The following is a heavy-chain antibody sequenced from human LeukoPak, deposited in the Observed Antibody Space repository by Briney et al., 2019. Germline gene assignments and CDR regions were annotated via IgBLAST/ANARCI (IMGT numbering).Heavy chain of an antibody. V-gene: IGHV3-23*01. Sequence: GGSLRLSCAASGFTFSSYAMSWVRQAPGKGLEWVSAISGSGGSTYYADSVKGRFTISRDNSKNTLYLQMSGLRAEDTAVYYCAKVKGITMIVVVITGAFDIWGQGTMVTVSS. CDR3: AKVKGITMIVVVITGAFDI. D-gene: IGHD3-22*01. CDR2: ISGSGGST. CDR1: GFTFSSYA. J-gene: IGHJ3*02.